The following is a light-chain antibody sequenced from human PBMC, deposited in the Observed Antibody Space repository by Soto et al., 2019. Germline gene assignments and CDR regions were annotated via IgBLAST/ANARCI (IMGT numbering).Light chain of an antibody. V-gene: IGLV2-8*01. CDR1: SSDVGGYNY. CDR2: EVS. Sequence: QSVLTQPPSVSGSPGQSVTISCTGTSSDVGGYNYVSWYQQHPGKAPKLMIYEVSKRPSGVPDRFSGSKSGNTASLTVSGLQAEDEADYYCSSYAGSNNYVFGTGTKVTXL. CDR3: SSYAGSNNYV. J-gene: IGLJ1*01.